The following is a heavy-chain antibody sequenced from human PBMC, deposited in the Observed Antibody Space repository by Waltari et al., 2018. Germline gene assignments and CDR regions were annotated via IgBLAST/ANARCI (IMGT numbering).Heavy chain of an antibody. Sequence: EVQLVESGGGLVQHGGSLRLSCAASGFTLSSYSMNWVLQAPGKGLEWVSYISSSSSTIYYADSVKGRFTISRDNAKNSLYLQMNSLRAEDTAVYYCASSTYYYDSSGYTFDYWGQGTLVTVSS. J-gene: IGHJ4*02. CDR1: GFTLSSYS. CDR3: ASSTYYYDSSGYTFDY. D-gene: IGHD3-22*01. V-gene: IGHV3-48*01. CDR2: ISSSSSTI.